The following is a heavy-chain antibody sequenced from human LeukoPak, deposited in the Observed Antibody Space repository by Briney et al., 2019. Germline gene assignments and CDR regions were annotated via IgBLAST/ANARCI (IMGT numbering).Heavy chain of an antibody. D-gene: IGHD3-9*01. V-gene: IGHV4-61*01. Sequence: SETLSLTCTVSGGSISSSSYYWSWIRQPPGKGLEWIGYIYYSGSTNYNPSLKSRVTISVDTSKNQFSLKLSSVTAADTAVYYCARHGRYFDWSDAFDIWGQGTMVTVSS. CDR1: GGSISSSSYY. J-gene: IGHJ3*02. CDR2: IYYSGST. CDR3: ARHGRYFDWSDAFDI.